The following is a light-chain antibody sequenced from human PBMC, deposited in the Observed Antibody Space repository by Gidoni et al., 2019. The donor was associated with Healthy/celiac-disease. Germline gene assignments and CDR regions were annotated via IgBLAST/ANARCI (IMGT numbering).Light chain of an antibody. CDR2: GAS. V-gene: IGKV3-20*01. J-gene: IGKJ1*01. CDR1: QSVSSSY. CDR3: QQYGSSPLT. Sequence: EIVLTQSPGTLSLSPGERATLSCRANQSVSSSYLAWYQQKPGQAPRLLIYGASSRATGIPDRFSGSGSGTDFTLTISRLEPEDFAVYYCQQYGSSPLTFGQGTKVEIK.